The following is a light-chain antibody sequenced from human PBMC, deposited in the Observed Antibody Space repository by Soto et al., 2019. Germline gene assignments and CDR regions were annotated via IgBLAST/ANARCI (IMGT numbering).Light chain of an antibody. CDR1: QSVSTN. CDR2: GAS. Sequence: EIVMTQSPATLSVSPGERATLSCRASQSVSTNLAWYQQKPGQAPRLLIYGASARATGIPARFSGSGSGTEFSLTISSLQSEDFAVYYCQQYHNWPLMFGQGTKVEIK. CDR3: QQYHNWPLM. J-gene: IGKJ1*01. V-gene: IGKV3-15*01.